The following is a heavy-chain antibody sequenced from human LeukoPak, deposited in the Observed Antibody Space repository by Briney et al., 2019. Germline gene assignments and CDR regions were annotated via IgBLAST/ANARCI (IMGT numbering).Heavy chain of an antibody. J-gene: IGHJ3*02. Sequence: GASVKVSCKASGYTFTSYGISWVRQAPGQGLEWMGWISAYNGNTNYAQKLQGRVTMTTDTSTSTAYMELRSLRSDDTAVYYCARGYYDSSGYYSLMRPDAFDIWGQGTMVTVSS. CDR2: ISAYNGNT. D-gene: IGHD3-22*01. CDR1: GYTFTSYG. V-gene: IGHV1-18*01. CDR3: ARGYYDSSGYYSLMRPDAFDI.